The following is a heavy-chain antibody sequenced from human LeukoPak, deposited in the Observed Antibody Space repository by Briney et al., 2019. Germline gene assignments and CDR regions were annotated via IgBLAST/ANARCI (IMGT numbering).Heavy chain of an antibody. CDR3: ARVGYSSSWSPSDY. Sequence: GGSLRLSCAASGFTFSNYWMSWVRQAPGKGLEWVANIKDDGSGKYYVDSLKGRFTISRDNAKNSLYLQMNSLRAEDTAVYYCARVGYSSSWSPSDYWGQGALVTVSS. CDR2: IKDDGSGK. V-gene: IGHV3-7*01. D-gene: IGHD6-13*01. J-gene: IGHJ4*02. CDR1: GFTFSNYW.